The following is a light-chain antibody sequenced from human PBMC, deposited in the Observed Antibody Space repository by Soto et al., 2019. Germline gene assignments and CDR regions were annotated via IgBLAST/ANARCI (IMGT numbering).Light chain of an antibody. CDR1: SSDIGYYNY. Sequence: QSVLTQPASVSGSPGQSITISCTGTSSDIGYYNYVSWYQQYPGKAPKLIIYEVSNRPSGASNRFSGSKSANTASLTISGLQAEDEADYHCSSYKTGSTVVFGAGTKLTVL. CDR2: EVS. J-gene: IGLJ1*01. CDR3: SSYKTGSTVV. V-gene: IGLV2-14*01.